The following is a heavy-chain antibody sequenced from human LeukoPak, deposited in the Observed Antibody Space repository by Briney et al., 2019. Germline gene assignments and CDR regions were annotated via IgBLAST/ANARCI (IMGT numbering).Heavy chain of an antibody. V-gene: IGHV3-7*03. Sequence: GGSLRLSCAASGFTFSSYWMNWARQAPGKGLEWVASINHNGNVNYYVDSVKGRFTISRDNAKNSLYLQMNSLRAEDTAVYYCARGGEYSSSWYGYDYFDYWGQGTLVTVSS. CDR2: INHNGNVN. CDR1: GFTFSSYW. J-gene: IGHJ4*02. CDR3: ARGGEYSSSWYGYDYFDY. D-gene: IGHD6-13*01.